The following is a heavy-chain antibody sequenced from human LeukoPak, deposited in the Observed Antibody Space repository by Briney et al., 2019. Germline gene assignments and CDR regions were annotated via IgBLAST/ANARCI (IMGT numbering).Heavy chain of an antibody. J-gene: IGHJ4*02. CDR3: ASDQVSGVFDY. CDR1: GFVFSDFY. Sequence: GGSLRLSCAGSGFVFSDFYINWIRHSPGKGLEWLAYISPDGSYTTYGDSVKGRFVISRDNAKDSVSLQMNSLRVEDTAVYFCASDQVSGVFDYWGQGARVTVS. V-gene: IGHV3-11*05. D-gene: IGHD5/OR15-5a*01. CDR2: ISPDGSYT.